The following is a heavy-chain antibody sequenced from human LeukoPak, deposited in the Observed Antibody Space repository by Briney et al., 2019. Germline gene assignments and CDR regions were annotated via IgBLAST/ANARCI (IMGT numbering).Heavy chain of an antibody. Sequence: KTSETLSLTCTVSGGSISSYYWSWIRQPPGKGLEWIGYIYYSGSTNYNPSLKSRVTISVDTSKNQFSLKLSSVTAADTAVYYCARHSEGYYFDYWGQGTLVTVSS. CDR2: IYYSGST. J-gene: IGHJ4*02. CDR1: GGSISSYY. CDR3: ARHSEGYYFDY. D-gene: IGHD3-10*01. V-gene: IGHV4-59*08.